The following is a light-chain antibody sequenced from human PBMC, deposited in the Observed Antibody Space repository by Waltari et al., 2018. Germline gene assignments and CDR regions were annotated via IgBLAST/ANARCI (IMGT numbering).Light chain of an antibody. V-gene: IGKV3-15*01. CDR3: QQYSNWPPKT. CDR2: GAS. Sequence: EIVMTQSPATLSVSPGERATLSCRASQSVRSNLAWYQQKPGQAPRLLISGASTRATGITTRFSGSGSGTEFTLTISSLHSEDFAVYYCQQYSNWPPKTFGQGTKVEVK. CDR1: QSVRSN. J-gene: IGKJ1*01.